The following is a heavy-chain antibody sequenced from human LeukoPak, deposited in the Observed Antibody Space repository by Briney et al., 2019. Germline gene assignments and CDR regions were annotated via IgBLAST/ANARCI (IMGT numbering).Heavy chain of an antibody. CDR1: GGSLSSYY. J-gene: IGHJ4*02. CDR3: ARLGHCSTTSCYGLDY. D-gene: IGHD2-2*01. V-gene: IGHV4-59*01. Sequence: SETLSLTCTVSGGSLSSYYWSWIRQPPGKGLEFIGYIYYSGSTNYNPSLKSRVTISVDTSKNQFSLKLSSVTAADTAVYYCARLGHCSTTSCYGLDYWGQGTLVTVSS. CDR2: IYYSGST.